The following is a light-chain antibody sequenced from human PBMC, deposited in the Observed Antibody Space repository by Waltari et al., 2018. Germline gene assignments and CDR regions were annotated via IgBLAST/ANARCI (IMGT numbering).Light chain of an antibody. Sequence: DIQMTQSPSSLSASVGDRVTITCRASQSIGRYLNWYQQKPGKAPKLLIYSASSLQSGVPSRFSGSGSETDFTVTISSLQPEDSATYYCQQTYNTLPITFGQGTRLETK. CDR3: QQTYNTLPIT. CDR2: SAS. CDR1: QSIGRY. J-gene: IGKJ5*01. V-gene: IGKV1-39*01.